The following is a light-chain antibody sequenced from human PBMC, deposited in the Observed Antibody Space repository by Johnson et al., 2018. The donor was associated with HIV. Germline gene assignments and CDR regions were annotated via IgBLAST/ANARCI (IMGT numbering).Light chain of an antibody. CDR3: GTWDSSLSKV. Sequence: QLVLTQPPSVSAAPGQKVTISCSGSSSNIGNNYVSWYQQLPGTAPKLLIYENNKRPSGIPDRFSGSKSGTSATLGITGLRTGDEADYYCGTWDSSLSKVFGTGTKVTVL. V-gene: IGLV1-51*02. J-gene: IGLJ1*01. CDR1: SSNIGNNY. CDR2: ENN.